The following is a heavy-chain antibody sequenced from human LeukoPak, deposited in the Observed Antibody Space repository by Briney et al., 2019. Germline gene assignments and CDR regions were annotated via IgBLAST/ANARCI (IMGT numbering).Heavy chain of an antibody. D-gene: IGHD2-15*01. CDR1: GFTFSSYA. CDR3: ARDGCGGTCYQYYFDY. V-gene: IGHV3-30-3*01. J-gene: IGHJ4*02. Sequence: GRSLRLSCAASGFTFSSYAMQWVRQAPGKGLEWVAIISYDGGNKYYADSVKGRFTISRDNSKNTLYLQMNSLRGEDTAVYYCARDGCGGTCYQYYFDYWGQGTLVTVSS. CDR2: ISYDGGNK.